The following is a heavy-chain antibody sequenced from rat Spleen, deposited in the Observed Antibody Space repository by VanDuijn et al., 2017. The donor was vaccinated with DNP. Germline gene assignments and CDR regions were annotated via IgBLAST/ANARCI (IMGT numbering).Heavy chain of an antibody. D-gene: IGHD1-12*01. V-gene: IGHV5-20*01. CDR2: IRYDGGST. CDR1: GFTFSDYY. CDR3: ATSYAHVFDY. Sequence: EVQLVESGGDLVQPGRSLKLSCAASGFTFSDYYMAWVRQAPTKGLEWVAYIRYDGGSTYYGDSVKGRFTISRDDAKSTLYLQMDSLRSEDTATYYCATSYAHVFDYWGQGVMVTVSS. J-gene: IGHJ2*01.